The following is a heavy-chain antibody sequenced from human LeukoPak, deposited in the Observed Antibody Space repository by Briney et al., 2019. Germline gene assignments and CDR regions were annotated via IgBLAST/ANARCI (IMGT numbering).Heavy chain of an antibody. CDR1: GFTFSSYG. J-gene: IGHJ6*03. CDR2: ISGSGGST. V-gene: IGHV3-23*01. D-gene: IGHD6-19*01. CDR3: AKVIEGRHIAVAGMGTAYYYYYMDV. Sequence: PGGSLRLSCAASGFTFSSYGMSWVRQAPGKGLEWVSAISGSGGSTYYADSVKGRFTISRDNSKNTLYLQMNSLRAEDTAVYYCAKVIEGRHIAVAGMGTAYYYYYMDVWGKGTTVTISS.